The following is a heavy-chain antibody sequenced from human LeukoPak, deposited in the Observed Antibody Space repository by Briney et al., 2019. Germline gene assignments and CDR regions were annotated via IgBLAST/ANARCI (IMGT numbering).Heavy chain of an antibody. CDR3: AKDLHGYSSGWYDAFDI. V-gene: IGHV3-11*01. D-gene: IGHD6-19*01. J-gene: IGHJ3*02. CDR2: ISSSGSTI. CDR1: GFTFSDYY. Sequence: GGSLRLSCAASGFTFSDYYMSWIRQAPGKGLEWVSYISSSGSTIYYADSVKGRFTISRDNAKNSLYLQMNSLRAEDTALYYCAKDLHGYSSGWYDAFDIWGQGTMVTVSS.